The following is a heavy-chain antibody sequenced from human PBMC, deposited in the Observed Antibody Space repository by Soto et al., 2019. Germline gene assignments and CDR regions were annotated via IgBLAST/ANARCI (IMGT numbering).Heavy chain of an antibody. CDR3: ARGRYCLTGRCFPNWFDS. CDR2: IYKSATT. V-gene: IGHV4-30-4*01. J-gene: IGHJ5*01. Sequence: SETLSLTCSVSGDSISNLDYFWAWIRQPPGQALEYIGYIYKSATTHYNPSFESRVAISVDTSKSQFSLNVTSVTAADTAVYFCARGRYCLTGRCFPNWFDSWGQGALVTVSS. D-gene: IGHD2-15*01. CDR1: GDSISNLDYF.